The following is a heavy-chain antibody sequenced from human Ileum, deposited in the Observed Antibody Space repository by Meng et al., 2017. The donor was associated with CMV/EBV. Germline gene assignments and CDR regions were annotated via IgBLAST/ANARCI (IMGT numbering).Heavy chain of an antibody. CDR3: ARDLRSGSYYDY. Sequence: SCKTSGYMFHAYGLSWVRQAPGQGLGWMGCFSAYDRNTKYAQKFQGRVTMTTDTSTSTAYMELRSLRSDDTAVYYCARDLRSGSYYDYWGQGTLVTVSS. D-gene: IGHD3-10*01. V-gene: IGHV1-18*01. CDR2: FSAYDRNT. CDR1: GYMFHAYG. J-gene: IGHJ4*02.